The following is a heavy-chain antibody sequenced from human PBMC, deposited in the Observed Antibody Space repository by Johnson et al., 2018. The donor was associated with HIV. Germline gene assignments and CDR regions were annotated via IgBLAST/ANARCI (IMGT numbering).Heavy chain of an antibody. V-gene: IGHV3-33*06. CDR3: AKGDDYYDSSGYYRQGAFDI. CDR2: IWYDGSNK. CDR1: GFTFSSYG. Sequence: QMLLVESGGGVVQPGGSLRLSCAASGFTFSSYGMHWVRQAPGKGLEWVAVIWYDGSNKYYADSVKGRFTISRDNSKNTLYLQMNSLRVEDTAVYYCAKGDDYYDSSGYYRQGAFDIWGQGTMVTVSS. J-gene: IGHJ3*02. D-gene: IGHD3-22*01.